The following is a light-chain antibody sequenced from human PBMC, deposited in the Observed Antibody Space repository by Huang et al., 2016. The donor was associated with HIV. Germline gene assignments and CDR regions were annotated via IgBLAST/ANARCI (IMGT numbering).Light chain of an antibody. Sequence: DIQMTQSPSTLSESVRDRVTITRRASQGIGTSLAWDQQKPGKAPKLLIYEASTLESGVPLRFSGSGSGAEFTLTVSSLQPDDFATYYCQQYDSYPLTFGGGTKVEIK. CDR3: QQYDSYPLT. CDR2: EAS. CDR1: QGIGTS. J-gene: IGKJ4*01. V-gene: IGKV1-5*03.